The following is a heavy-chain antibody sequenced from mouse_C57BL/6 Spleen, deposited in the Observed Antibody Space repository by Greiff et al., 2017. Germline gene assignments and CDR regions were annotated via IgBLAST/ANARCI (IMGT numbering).Heavy chain of an antibody. V-gene: IGHV5-4*03. Sequence: EVKLVESGGGLVKPGGSLKLSCAASGFTFSSYAMSWVRQTPEKRLEWVATISDGGSYTYYPDNVKGRFTISRDNDKHNLYLQMSHLQSEDTAMYYCARVRDGYYPGAMDYWGQGTSVTVSS. CDR1: GFTFSSYA. CDR3: ARVRDGYYPGAMDY. CDR2: ISDGGSYT. D-gene: IGHD2-3*01. J-gene: IGHJ4*01.